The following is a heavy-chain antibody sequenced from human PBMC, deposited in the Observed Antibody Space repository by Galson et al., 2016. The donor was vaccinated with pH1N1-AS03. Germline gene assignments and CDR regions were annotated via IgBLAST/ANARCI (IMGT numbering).Heavy chain of an antibody. CDR2: IWYDGSNK. D-gene: IGHD3/OR15-3a*01. CDR1: GFTFRDYG. V-gene: IGHV3-33*03. CDR3: VAGVGPPDLDY. Sequence: SLRLSCAASGFTFRDYGFHWVRQAPGKGQEWVAVIWYDGSNKNYVDSVKGRFIVSRDNSNDTLYLQMNSLRAEDTAVYYCVAGVGPPDLDYWGQGTQVTVSS. J-gene: IGHJ4*02.